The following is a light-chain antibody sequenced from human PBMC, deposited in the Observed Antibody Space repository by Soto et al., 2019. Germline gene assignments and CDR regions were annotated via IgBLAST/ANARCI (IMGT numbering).Light chain of an antibody. CDR1: QSVSSN. Sequence: EIMMTQSPATLSVSPGERATLSCRASQSVSSNLAWYQQKPGQAPRLLIYGASTRATGIPARFSGSGSGTEFTLTISSLQSEDFAVHYCQQYNNWPQTFGQGTKVDIK. CDR3: QQYNNWPQT. J-gene: IGKJ1*01. V-gene: IGKV3-15*01. CDR2: GAS.